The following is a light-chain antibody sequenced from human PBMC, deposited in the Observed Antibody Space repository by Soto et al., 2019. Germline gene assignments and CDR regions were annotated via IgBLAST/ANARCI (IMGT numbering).Light chain of an antibody. Sequence: QSFLTQPASVSGSPGQSITISCAGTSSDVGGYNYVSWYQQHPGKAPKLMIYEVSNRPSGVSNRFSGSKSGNTASLTISGLQAEDEADYYCSSYTSSSTLGLVFGGGTKVTVL. CDR1: SSDVGGYNY. V-gene: IGLV2-14*01. J-gene: IGLJ2*01. CDR3: SSYTSSSTLGLV. CDR2: EVS.